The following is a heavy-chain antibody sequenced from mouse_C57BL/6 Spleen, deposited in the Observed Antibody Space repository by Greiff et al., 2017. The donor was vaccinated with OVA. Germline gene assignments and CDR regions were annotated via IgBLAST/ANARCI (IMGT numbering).Heavy chain of an antibody. V-gene: IGHV1-18*01. CDR3: GTDYGGSYDWYLDV. Sequence: VQLQQSGPELVKPGASVKIPCKASGYTFTDYNMDWVKQSPGQSLEWIGDINPNNGGTIYNQKFKGKATLTVDKSSSTAYMELRSLTSEDTAVYCGGTDYGGSYDWYLDVWGTGTTVTVSS. CDR1: GYTFTDYN. J-gene: IGHJ1*03. D-gene: IGHD1-1*01. CDR2: INPNNGGT.